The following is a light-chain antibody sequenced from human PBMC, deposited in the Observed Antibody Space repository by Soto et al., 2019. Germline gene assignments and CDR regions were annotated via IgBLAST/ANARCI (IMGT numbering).Light chain of an antibody. J-gene: IGKJ2*01. V-gene: IGKV1-6*01. Sequence: AIQMTQSPSSLSASVGDRVTITCRASQAIRNDLAWYQQKPGKAPKLLIYAASNLQSGVPSRFSGSGSGTDFALXXXSLQPEDFATYYCLQDYNYPFTFGQGTKLEIK. CDR2: AAS. CDR1: QAIRND. CDR3: LQDYNYPFT.